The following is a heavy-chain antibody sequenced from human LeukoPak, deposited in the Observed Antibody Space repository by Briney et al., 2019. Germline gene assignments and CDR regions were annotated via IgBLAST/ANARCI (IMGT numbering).Heavy chain of an antibody. CDR3: ARADCSGGSCYRYYYYGMDV. CDR1: RGTFSSYA. CDR2: IITTIGTA. V-gene: IGHV1-69*01. J-gene: IGHJ6*04. D-gene: IGHD2-15*01. Sequence: SVNVSSQASRGTFSSYAISWVRQAPGQGLEWMGGIITTIGTANYAQKFQGRVTITADESTSTAYMELSSLRSEDTAVYYCARADCSGGSCYRYYYYGMDVWGKGTTVTVSS.